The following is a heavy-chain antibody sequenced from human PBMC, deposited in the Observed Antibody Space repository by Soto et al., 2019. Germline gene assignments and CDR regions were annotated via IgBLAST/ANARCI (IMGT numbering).Heavy chain of an antibody. Sequence: GASVEVSCKASGYSFTGYYIQWVRQAPGQGLEWLGWINPRSGGTIYAQKFQDRVTLTRDTSINTAYMELRSLTSDDTAVYYCARRPLEHCSGGGCLDPWGHGPHVTLCS. CDR2: INPRSGGT. D-gene: IGHD2-15*01. CDR1: GYSFTGYY. V-gene: IGHV1-2*02. J-gene: IGHJ5*02. CDR3: ARRPLEHCSGGGCLDP.